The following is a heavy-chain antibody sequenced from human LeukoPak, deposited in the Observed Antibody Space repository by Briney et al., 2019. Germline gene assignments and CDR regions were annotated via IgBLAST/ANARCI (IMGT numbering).Heavy chain of an antibody. CDR3: ARGGVRWLPNY. J-gene: IGHJ4*02. CDR1: GGSISSYY. D-gene: IGHD4-23*01. Sequence: SETLSLTCTVSGGSISSYYWSWIRQPPGKGLEWIGCIYYSGSTNYNPSLKSRVTISVDTSKNQFSLKLSSVTAADTAVYYCARGGVRWLPNYWGQGTLVTVSS. CDR2: IYYSGST. V-gene: IGHV4-59*12.